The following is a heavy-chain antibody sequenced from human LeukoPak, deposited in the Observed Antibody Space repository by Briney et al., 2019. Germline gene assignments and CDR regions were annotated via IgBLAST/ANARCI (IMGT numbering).Heavy chain of an antibody. J-gene: IGHJ4*02. CDR1: GYSITSAYY. V-gene: IGHV4-38-2*02. D-gene: IGHD3-22*01. CDR2: IYHSGSS. CDR3: AREHYYDSTAYLD. Sequence: SETLSLTCTVSGYSITSAYYWGWIRQSPGKGLAWIGSIYHSGSSYYNPSLKSRVTISVDTSKNHFYLKLTSVTAADTAVYYCAREHYYDSTAYLDWGQGTLVSVSS.